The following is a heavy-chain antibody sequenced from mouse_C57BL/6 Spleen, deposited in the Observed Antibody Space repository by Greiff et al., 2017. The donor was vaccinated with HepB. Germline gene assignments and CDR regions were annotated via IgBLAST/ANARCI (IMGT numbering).Heavy chain of an antibody. D-gene: IGHD1-1*01. CDR2: IDPSDSYT. J-gene: IGHJ3*01. CDR1: GYTFTSYW. CDR3: TRGATTVVEADWFAY. Sequence: QVQLQQPGAELVMPGASVKLSCKASGYTFTSYWMHWVKQRPGQGLEWIGEIDPSDSYTNYNQKFKGKSTLTVDKSSSTAYMQLSSLTSEDSAVYYCTRGATTVVEADWFAYWGQGTLVTVSA. V-gene: IGHV1-69*01.